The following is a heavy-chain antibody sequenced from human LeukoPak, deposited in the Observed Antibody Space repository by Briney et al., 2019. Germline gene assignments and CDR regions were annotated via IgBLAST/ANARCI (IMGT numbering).Heavy chain of an antibody. Sequence: GESLKISCKGSGYGFTSYWIGWVRQMPGKGLEWMGIIYPGDSDTRYSPSFQGQVTISADKSISTAYLQWSSLKASDTAMYYCARQSIGYDSSGYYFDYWGQGTLVTVSS. D-gene: IGHD3-22*01. CDR2: IYPGDSDT. CDR1: GYGFTSYW. J-gene: IGHJ4*02. V-gene: IGHV5-51*01. CDR3: ARQSIGYDSSGYYFDY.